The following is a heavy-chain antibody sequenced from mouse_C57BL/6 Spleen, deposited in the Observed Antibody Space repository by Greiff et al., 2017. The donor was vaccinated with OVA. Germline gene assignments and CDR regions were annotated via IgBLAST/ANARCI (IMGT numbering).Heavy chain of an antibody. J-gene: IGHJ3*01. CDR2: IYPGSGST. V-gene: IGHV1-55*01. CDR3: ARGAYYSNLAWFAY. Sequence: VQLQQPGAELVKPGASVKMSCKASGYTFTSYWITWVKQRPGQGLEWIGDIYPGSGSTNYNEKFKSKATLTVDTSSSTAYMQLSSLTSEDSAVYYCARGAYYSNLAWFAYWGQGTLVTVSA. D-gene: IGHD2-5*01. CDR1: GYTFTSYW.